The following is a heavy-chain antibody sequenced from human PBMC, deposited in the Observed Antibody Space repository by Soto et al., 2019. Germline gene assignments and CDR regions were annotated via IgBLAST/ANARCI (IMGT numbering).Heavy chain of an antibody. CDR3: ARGMTPPGAPAWYYFDS. CDR2: FSRSGTT. CDR1: GASITGSSY. J-gene: IGHJ4*02. Sequence: SETLSLTCTVSGASITGSSYWSWIRHPAGKGLEWIGRFSRSGTTNYNPSLRSRVTMSADVSKNQFSLRLTSVTAADTALYYCARGMTPPGAPAWYYFDSWGQGTLVTVSS. D-gene: IGHD2-8*02. V-gene: IGHV4-4*07.